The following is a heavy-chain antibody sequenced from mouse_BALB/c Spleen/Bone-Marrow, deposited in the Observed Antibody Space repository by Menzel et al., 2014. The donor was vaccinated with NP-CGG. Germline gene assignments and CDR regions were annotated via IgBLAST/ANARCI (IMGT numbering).Heavy chain of an antibody. Sequence: EVQLQQSGPELVKPGASVKISCKASGYTFTDYNMHRVKQSHGKSLEWIGYIYPYNGGTGYNQKFKSKATLTVDNSSSTAYMELRSLTSEDSAVYYCARDDGYYDYWGQGTTLTVSS. V-gene: IGHV1S29*02. D-gene: IGHD2-3*01. CDR1: GYTFTDYN. CDR3: ARDDGYYDY. CDR2: IYPYNGGT. J-gene: IGHJ2*01.